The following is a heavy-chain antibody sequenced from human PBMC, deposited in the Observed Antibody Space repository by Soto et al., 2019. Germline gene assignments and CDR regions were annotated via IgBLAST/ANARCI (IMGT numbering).Heavy chain of an antibody. CDR2: ISSNGGST. V-gene: IGHV3-64*01. CDR1: GFTFSIYA. CDR3: AREGYCSSTSCYSFDY. D-gene: IGHD2-2*01. Sequence: EVQLVESGGGLVQPGGSLRLSCAASGFTFSIYAMHWVRQAPGKGLEYVSAISSNGGSTYYANSVKGRFTISRDNSKNTLYPQMGSLRAEDMAVYYCAREGYCSSTSCYSFDYWGQGTLVTVSS. J-gene: IGHJ4*02.